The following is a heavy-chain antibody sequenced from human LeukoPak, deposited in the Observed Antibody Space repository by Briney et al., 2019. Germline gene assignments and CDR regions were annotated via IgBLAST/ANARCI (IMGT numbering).Heavy chain of an antibody. CDR1: GFSLSTSGMR. CDR2: IDWDADK. CDR3: ARLTTSDAFDI. D-gene: IGHD4-17*01. Sequence: SGPALVKPTQTLTLTCTFSGFSLSTSGMRVRWIRQPPGNALEWLARIDWDADKFYSTSLKTRLTISKDTSKNQVVLTMTNLDPVDTATYYCARLTTSDAFDIWGQGTMVTVSS. J-gene: IGHJ3*02. V-gene: IGHV2-70*04.